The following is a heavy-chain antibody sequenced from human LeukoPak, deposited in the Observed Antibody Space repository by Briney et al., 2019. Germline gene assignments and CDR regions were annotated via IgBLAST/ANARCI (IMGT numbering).Heavy chain of an antibody. CDR2: IYYSGST. CDR3: ARAGVIPASFDY. V-gene: IGHV4-39*07. J-gene: IGHJ4*02. D-gene: IGHD2-2*01. CDR1: GGSISSSSYY. Sequence: SETLSLTWTVSGGSISSSSYYWGWIRQPPGKGLEWIASIYYSGSTHYTPSLKSRVTISVDTSKNQFSLKLTSVTAADTAVYYCARAGVIPASFDYWGQGTLVIVSS.